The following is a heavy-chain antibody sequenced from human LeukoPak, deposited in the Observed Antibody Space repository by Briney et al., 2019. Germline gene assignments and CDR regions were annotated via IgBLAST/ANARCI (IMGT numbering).Heavy chain of an antibody. CDR2: IYNDGST. CDR1: GLTVSSSY. J-gene: IGHJ3*02. Sequence: GGSLRLSCAASGLTVSSSYMSWVRQAPGKGLEWVSIIYNDGSTYYADSMKGRFTISRDNSRNTLYLQVNSLRAEDTAMYYCARNILFAFDIWGQGTMVTVSS. CDR3: ARNILFAFDI. V-gene: IGHV3-53*01.